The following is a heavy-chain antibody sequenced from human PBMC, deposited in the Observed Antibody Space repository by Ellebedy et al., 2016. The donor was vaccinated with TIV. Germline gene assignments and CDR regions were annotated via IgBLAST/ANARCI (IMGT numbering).Heavy chain of an antibody. J-gene: IGHJ4*02. CDR3: AGGISVAGTSLGF. Sequence: GESLKISCAASDFTVSNNYMSWVRQAPGKGLEWVSIIYSSGTTYYADSVKGRFTISRDNAKNTLYLQMNSLRVEDTAVYYCAGGISVAGTSLGFWGQGTLVTVSS. CDR1: DFTVSNNY. CDR2: IYSSGTT. D-gene: IGHD6-19*01. V-gene: IGHV3-53*01.